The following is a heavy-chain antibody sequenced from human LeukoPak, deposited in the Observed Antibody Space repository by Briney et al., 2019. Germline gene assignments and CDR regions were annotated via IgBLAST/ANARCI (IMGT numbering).Heavy chain of an antibody. Sequence: PSETLSLTCAVYGGSFSGYYWSWIRQPPGKGLEWIGEINHSGSTNYNPSLKSRVTISVDTSKNQFSLKLSSVTAADTAVYYCLGEGPAAIITGSNRGYFDYWGQGTLVTVSS. CDR1: GGSFSGYY. V-gene: IGHV4-34*01. D-gene: IGHD2-2*01. J-gene: IGHJ4*02. CDR2: INHSGST. CDR3: LGEGPAAIITGSNRGYFDY.